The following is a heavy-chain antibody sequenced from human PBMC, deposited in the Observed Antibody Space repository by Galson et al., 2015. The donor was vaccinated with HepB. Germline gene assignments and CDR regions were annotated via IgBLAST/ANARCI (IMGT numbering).Heavy chain of an antibody. Sequence: SLRLSCAASGFSFNTYSMNWVRQAPGKGLEWVSYISSRSGTIYYADSVKGRFTVSRDNARTSLYLQMSSLTAEDTAVYFCARGGSYYLDALDYWGQGTLVTVSS. J-gene: IGHJ4*02. D-gene: IGHD2/OR15-2a*01. CDR3: ARGGSYYLDALDY. CDR2: ISSRSGTI. V-gene: IGHV3-48*04. CDR1: GFSFNTYS.